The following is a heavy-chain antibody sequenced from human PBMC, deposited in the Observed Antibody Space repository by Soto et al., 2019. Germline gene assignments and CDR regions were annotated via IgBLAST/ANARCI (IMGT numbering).Heavy chain of an antibody. CDR1: GGSISSSSYY. D-gene: IGHD3-22*01. Sequence: SETLSLTCTASGGSISSSSYYWTWIRQHPGKGLEWMGHIYYSGSTTYSPSLKSRVTMSVDTSKNLFSLNLTSVTAADTAVYYCARLGGYYQAFDQWGQGSLVTVSS. CDR3: ARLGGYYQAFDQ. CDR2: IYYSGST. V-gene: IGHV4-31*03. J-gene: IGHJ4*02.